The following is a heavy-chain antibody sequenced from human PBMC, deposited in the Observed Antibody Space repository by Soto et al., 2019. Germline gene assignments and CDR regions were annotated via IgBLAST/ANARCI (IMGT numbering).Heavy chain of an antibody. J-gene: IGHJ5*02. V-gene: IGHV1-69*04. CDR1: GGTFSSYT. CDR2: IIPILGIA. D-gene: IGHD2-15*01. Sequence: SLKVSCKASGGTFSSYTISWVRQAPGQGLEWMGRIIPILGIANYAQKFQGRVTITADKSTSTAYMELSSLRSEDTAVYYCARDARGSGGSSRWFDPWGQGTLVNVSS. CDR3: ARDARGSGGSSRWFDP.